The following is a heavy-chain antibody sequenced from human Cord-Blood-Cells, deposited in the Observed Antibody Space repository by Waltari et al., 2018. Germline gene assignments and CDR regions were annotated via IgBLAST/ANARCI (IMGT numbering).Heavy chain of an antibody. CDR2: FNPEDRET. D-gene: IGHD2-2*01. Sequence: QVQLVQSGAEVKKPGASVKVSCKVSGYTLTELSMHWVRQAPGKGLEWRGGFNPEDRETIYAQKFQGRVTMTEDTSTDTAYMELSSLRSEDTAVYYCATEQRYCSSTSCYGWFDPWGQGTLVTVSS. V-gene: IGHV1-24*01. CDR1: GYTLTELS. J-gene: IGHJ5*02. CDR3: ATEQRYCSSTSCYGWFDP.